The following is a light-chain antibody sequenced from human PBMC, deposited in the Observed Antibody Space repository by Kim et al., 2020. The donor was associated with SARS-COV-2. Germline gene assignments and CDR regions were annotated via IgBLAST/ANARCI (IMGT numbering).Light chain of an antibody. J-gene: IGLJ3*02. CDR1: GSDVGRYVR. V-gene: IGLV2-11*01. CDR3: CSYAGGYSWV. Sequence: QSVTIDCTGTGSDVGRYVRVSWYQHHPGKTPKLIMYGVTQRPSGVPDRVSGSKSGDAASLTISGLQAEDEADYYCCSYAGGYSWVFGGGTQLTVL. CDR2: GVT.